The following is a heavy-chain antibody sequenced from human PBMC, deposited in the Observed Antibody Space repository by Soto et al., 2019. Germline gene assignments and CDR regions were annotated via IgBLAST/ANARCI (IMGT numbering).Heavy chain of an antibody. CDR3: ARGGATIFGVVGGMDV. Sequence: QVPLVQSGAEVKKPGASVKVSCKASGYTFTSYAMHWVRQAPGQRLEWMGWINAGNGNTKYSQKFQGRVTITRDTSASTAYMELSSLRSEDTAVYYCARGGATIFGVVGGMDVWGQGTTVTVSS. D-gene: IGHD3-3*01. CDR1: GYTFTSYA. J-gene: IGHJ6*02. V-gene: IGHV1-3*01. CDR2: INAGNGNT.